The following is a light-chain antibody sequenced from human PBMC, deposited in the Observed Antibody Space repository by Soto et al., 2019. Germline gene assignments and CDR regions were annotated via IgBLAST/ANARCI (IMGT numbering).Light chain of an antibody. Sequence: QSALTQPPSASGSPGQSVTISCTGTSSDVGGYNYVSWYQQHPGKAPKLMIYEVSKRPSWVPDRFSGSKSGNTASLTVSGLQAEDEAEYYCSSYAGSNNVVFGGGTKLTVL. CDR3: SSYAGSNNVV. CDR1: SSDVGGYNY. V-gene: IGLV2-8*01. J-gene: IGLJ2*01. CDR2: EVS.